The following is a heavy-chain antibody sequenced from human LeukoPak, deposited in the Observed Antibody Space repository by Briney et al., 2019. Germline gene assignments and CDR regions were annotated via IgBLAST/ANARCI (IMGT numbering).Heavy chain of an antibody. V-gene: IGHV1-18*01. Sequence: ASVTVSCKASGYTFTSYGISWVRQAPGQGLEWMGWISAYNGNTNYAQKLQGRVTMTTDTSTSTAYMELRSLRSDDTAVYYCARAGRYFDWLRAFDIWGQGTMVTVSS. J-gene: IGHJ3*02. CDR3: ARAGRYFDWLRAFDI. D-gene: IGHD3-9*01. CDR2: ISAYNGNT. CDR1: GYTFTSYG.